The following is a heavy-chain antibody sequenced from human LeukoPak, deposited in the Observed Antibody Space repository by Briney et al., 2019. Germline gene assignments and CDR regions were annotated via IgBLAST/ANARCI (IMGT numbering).Heavy chain of an antibody. D-gene: IGHD3-3*01. CDR3: ARAASYDFWSGYDAFDI. J-gene: IGHJ3*02. Sequence: GGSLRLSCAASGFTFSSYSMNWVRQAPGKGLEWVSSISSSSSYIYYADSVKGRFTISRDNAKNSLYLQMNSLRAEDTAVYYYARAASYDFWSGYDAFDIWGQGTMVTVSS. V-gene: IGHV3-21*01. CDR2: ISSSSSYI. CDR1: GFTFSSYS.